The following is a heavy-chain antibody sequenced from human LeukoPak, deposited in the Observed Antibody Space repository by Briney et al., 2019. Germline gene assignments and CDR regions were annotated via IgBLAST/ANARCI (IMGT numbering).Heavy chain of an antibody. J-gene: IGHJ4*02. CDR3: ATDGVGFDY. CDR1: GSTFNTYW. CDR2: IKQDGSET. D-gene: IGHD1-26*01. Sequence: GGSLRLSCAASGSTFNTYWMSWVRQAPGKGLEWVASIKQDGSETNYVDSVKGRFTISRDNAKNTVSLQLNTLRVEDTAVYYCATDGVGFDYWGQGILVTVSS. V-gene: IGHV3-7*01.